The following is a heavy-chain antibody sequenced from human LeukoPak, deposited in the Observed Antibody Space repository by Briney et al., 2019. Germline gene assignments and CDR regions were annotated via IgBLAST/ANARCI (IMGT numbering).Heavy chain of an antibody. V-gene: IGHV4-59*01. CDR2: IHYSGST. J-gene: IGHJ4*02. D-gene: IGHD5-18*01. CDR3: ARGVDTEALDY. Sequence: KPSETLSLTCTVSGGSISGYYWSWIRQPPGKGLEWIGYIHYSGSTKYNPSLKSRVTISVDTSKNQFSLKLRSVTAADTAVYYCARGVDTEALDYWGQGTLVTVSS. CDR1: GGSISGYY.